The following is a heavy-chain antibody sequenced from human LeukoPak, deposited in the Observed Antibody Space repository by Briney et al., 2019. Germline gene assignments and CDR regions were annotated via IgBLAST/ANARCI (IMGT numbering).Heavy chain of an antibody. D-gene: IGHD3-22*01. V-gene: IGHV1-18*01. CDR2: ISAYNSAYNGNT. J-gene: IGHJ4*02. CDR1: GYTFINCG. CDR3: ARVGLLRGSGYYSSTDY. Sequence: GASVKVSCKASGYTFINCGITWVRQAPGQGLEWMGWISAYNSAYNGNTHYAQKLQGRVTMTTDTSTNTGYMELRSLRSDDTAVYYCARVGLLRGSGYYSSTDYWGQGTLVTVSS.